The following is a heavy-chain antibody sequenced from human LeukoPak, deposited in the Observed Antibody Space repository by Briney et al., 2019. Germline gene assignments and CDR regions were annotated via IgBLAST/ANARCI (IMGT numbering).Heavy chain of an antibody. V-gene: IGHV3-48*01. J-gene: IGHJ5*02. CDR1: GFTFSSYS. CDR2: ISSSSSTI. CDR3: ARGFRCTSCYYNWFDP. D-gene: IGHD2-2*01. Sequence: GGSLRLSCAASGFTFSSYSMNWVRQAPGEGLEWVSYISSSSSTIYYADSVKGRFTISRDNAKNSLHLQMNSLRAEDTAVYYCARGFRCTSCYYNWFDPWGQGTLVTVSS.